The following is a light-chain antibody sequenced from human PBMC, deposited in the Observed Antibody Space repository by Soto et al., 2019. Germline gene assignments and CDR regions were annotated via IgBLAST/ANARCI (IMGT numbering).Light chain of an antibody. J-gene: IGKJ1*01. CDR1: QSISSW. Sequence: DIQMTQSPSTLSASVGDRVTITCRASQSISSWLAWYQQKPGTAPNLLIYKASTLQSGVPSRFSGSGSGTEFTLTISSLQPDDFATYYCQQYSDNLTFGQGTKVEIK. CDR2: KAS. V-gene: IGKV1-5*03. CDR3: QQYSDNLT.